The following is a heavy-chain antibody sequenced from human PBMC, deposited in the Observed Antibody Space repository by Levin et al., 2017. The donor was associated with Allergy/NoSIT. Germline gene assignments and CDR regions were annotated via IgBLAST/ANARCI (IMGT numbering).Heavy chain of an antibody. CDR1: GDSITSGGSY. Sequence: ASETLSLTCTVFGDSITSGGSYWSWVRQHREKGLEWIGYISHSGTTYYNPSLQSRVLISIDTSKSQFSLKVASVAAADTAMYYCARASYGGKNYHYYYGTDVWGQGTTVTVSS. CDR3: ARASYGGKNYHYYYGTDV. CDR2: ISHSGTT. J-gene: IGHJ6*02. V-gene: IGHV4-31*03. D-gene: IGHD4-23*01.